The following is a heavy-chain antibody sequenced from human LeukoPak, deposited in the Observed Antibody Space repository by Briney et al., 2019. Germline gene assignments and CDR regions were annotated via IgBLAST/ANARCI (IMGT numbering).Heavy chain of an antibody. CDR2: ISYDGSNK. J-gene: IGHJ4*02. Sequence: PGGSLRLSCAASGFTFSSYGMHWVRQAPGKGLEWVAVISYDGSNKYYADSVKGRFTISRDNSKNTLYLQMNSLGAEDTAVYYCANTYSSGWDYGYWGQGTLVTVSS. V-gene: IGHV3-30*18. CDR1: GFTFSSYG. CDR3: ANTYSSGWDYGY. D-gene: IGHD6-19*01.